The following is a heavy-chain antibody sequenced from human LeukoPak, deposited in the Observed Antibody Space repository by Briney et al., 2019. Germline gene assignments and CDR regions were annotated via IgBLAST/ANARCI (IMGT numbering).Heavy chain of an antibody. J-gene: IGHJ4*02. V-gene: IGHV1-8*03. CDR3: ASNFYYCSSTSCYDDY. CDR1: GYTFTSYD. CDR2: MNPNSGNT. D-gene: IGHD2-2*01. Sequence: ASVKVSCKASGYTFTSYDINWVRQATGQGLEWMGWMNPNSGNTGYAQKFQGRVTITRNTSISTAYMELSSLRSEDTAVYYCASNFYYCSSTSCYDDYWGQGTLVTVSS.